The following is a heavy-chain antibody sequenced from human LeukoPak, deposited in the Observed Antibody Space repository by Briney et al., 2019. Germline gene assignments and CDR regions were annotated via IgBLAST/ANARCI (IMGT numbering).Heavy chain of an antibody. V-gene: IGHV3-74*01. CDR1: GFTFSSYW. D-gene: IGHD3-10*01. J-gene: IGHJ4*02. Sequence: GGSLRLSCAASGFTFSSYWMHWVRQAPGKGLVWVSRINSDGSSTSYADSVKGRFTISRDNSKNTLYLQMNSLRAEDTAVYYCAKSITMVRGSQWAQYFDYWGQGTLVTVSS. CDR3: AKSITMVRGSQWAQYFDY. CDR2: INSDGSST.